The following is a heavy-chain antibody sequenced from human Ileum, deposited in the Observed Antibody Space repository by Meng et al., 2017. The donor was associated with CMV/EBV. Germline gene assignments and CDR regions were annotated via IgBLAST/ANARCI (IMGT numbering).Heavy chain of an antibody. V-gene: IGHV3-7*01. D-gene: IGHD3-16*01. CDR2: IKEDGRDT. J-gene: IGHJ5*01. Sequence: GESLKISCAASGFTFRRYWMTWVRQAPGKRLEWMANIKEDGRDTVYVDSVKGRFTISRDNAKASLYLQMDRLRVEDTAIDYCVRDEWGDSWGQGTLVTVSS. CDR3: VRDEWGDS. CDR1: GFTFRRYW.